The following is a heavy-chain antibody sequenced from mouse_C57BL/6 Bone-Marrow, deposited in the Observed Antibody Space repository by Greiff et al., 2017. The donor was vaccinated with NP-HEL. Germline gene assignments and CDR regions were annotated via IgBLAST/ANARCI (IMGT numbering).Heavy chain of an antibody. CDR3: ARGFAY. V-gene: IGHV1-82*01. CDR2: IYPGDGDT. Sequence: VQLQESGPELVKPGASVKISCKASGYAFSSSWMNWVKQRPGKGLEWIGRIYPGDGDTNYNGKFKGKATLTADKSSSTAYMQLSSLTSEDSAVYFCARGFAYWGQGTLVTVSA. J-gene: IGHJ3*01. CDR1: GYAFSSSW.